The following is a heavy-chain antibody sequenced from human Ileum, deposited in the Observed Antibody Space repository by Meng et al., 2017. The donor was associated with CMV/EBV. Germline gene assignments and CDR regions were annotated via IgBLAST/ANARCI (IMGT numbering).Heavy chain of an antibody. CDR2: ISGYNGNT. J-gene: IGHJ6*02. Sequence: ASVKVSCKASGYTFTSYGISWVRQAPGQGLEWMGWISGYNGNTDYAQSLQDRVTMITDTSTTTAYMELRSLRPDDTAVYYCARDPSSLTFGTDYYAMDVWGQGTTVTVSS. V-gene: IGHV1-18*01. CDR3: ARDPSSLTFGTDYYAMDV. D-gene: IGHD3-10*01. CDR1: GYTFTSYG.